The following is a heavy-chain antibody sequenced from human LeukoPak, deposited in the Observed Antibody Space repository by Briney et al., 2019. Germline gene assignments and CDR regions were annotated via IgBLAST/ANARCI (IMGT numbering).Heavy chain of an antibody. CDR2: VTWDGSFT. J-gene: IGHJ4*02. Sequence: PGGSLRLSCAASGFTFDDYAMHWVRQAPGKGLEWVSLVTWDGSFTYYVDSVKGRFTIYRDNSKNSLYLQMNSLRAEDTAFYYCAKARNAVAGTGYYFDNWGQGTLVTVSS. D-gene: IGHD6-19*01. CDR3: AKARNAVAGTGYYFDN. V-gene: IGHV3-43D*03. CDR1: GFTFDDYA.